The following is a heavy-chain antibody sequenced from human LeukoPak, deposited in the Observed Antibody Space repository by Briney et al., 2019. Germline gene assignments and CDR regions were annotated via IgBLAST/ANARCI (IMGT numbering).Heavy chain of an antibody. CDR2: ISGSGVST. CDR3: AKDYRYCTSTSCYGDDAFDI. D-gene: IGHD2-2*01. CDR1: GFTFSSYA. Sequence: GGSLRLSCAASGFTFSSYAMTWVRQAPGKGLEWVSAISGSGVSTYYVDSVKGRFAISRYNSKNTLYLQMSSLRAEDTAVYYCAKDYRYCTSTSCYGDDAFDIWGQGTMVTVS. J-gene: IGHJ3*02. V-gene: IGHV3-23*01.